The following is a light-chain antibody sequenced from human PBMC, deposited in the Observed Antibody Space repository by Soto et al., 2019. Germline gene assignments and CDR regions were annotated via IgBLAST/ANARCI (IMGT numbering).Light chain of an antibody. CDR2: WAS. J-gene: IGKJ1*01. Sequence: DIVMTQSPDSLTVSLGERATINCRSSQSLLFRSNKKNYLAWYQQKPGQPPKLLISWASSRESGVPDRFSGSGSGTDFTLTISSLQAEDVAVYYCQQNYDTLRTFGQGTKVEVK. CDR1: QSLLFRSNKKNY. CDR3: QQNYDTLRT. V-gene: IGKV4-1*01.